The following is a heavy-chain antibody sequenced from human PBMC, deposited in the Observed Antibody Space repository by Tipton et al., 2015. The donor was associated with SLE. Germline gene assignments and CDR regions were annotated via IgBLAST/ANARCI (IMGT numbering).Heavy chain of an antibody. D-gene: IGHD7-27*01. J-gene: IGHJ4*02. CDR1: GVSISSSDW. CDR2: IYHTGST. Sequence: TLSLTCAVSGVSISSSDWWTWVRQPPGKGLEWIGEIYHTGSTSYNPSLQSRVSISVDTSKNQFSLNLTSVTAADTAVYFCARDTFLGPFEYWGQGTLVTVSS. CDR3: ARDTFLGPFEY. V-gene: IGHV4-4*01.